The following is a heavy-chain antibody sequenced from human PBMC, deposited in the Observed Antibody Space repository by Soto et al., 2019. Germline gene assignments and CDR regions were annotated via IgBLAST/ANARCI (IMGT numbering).Heavy chain of an antibody. Sequence: SETLSLTCTVSGGSISSYYWSWTRQPAGKGLEWIGRIYNSGSTKYNSSLKSLISMSVDTSKNQFSLQLRSVTAADTAVYYCARDGSPDNYYDSSGYYYAWFDPWDQGTLVTVSS. D-gene: IGHD3-22*01. CDR1: GGSISSYY. CDR2: IYNSGST. J-gene: IGHJ5*02. CDR3: ARDGSPDNYYDSSGYYYAWFDP. V-gene: IGHV4-4*07.